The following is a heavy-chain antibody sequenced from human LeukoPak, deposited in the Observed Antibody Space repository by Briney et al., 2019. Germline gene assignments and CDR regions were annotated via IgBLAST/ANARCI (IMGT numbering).Heavy chain of an antibody. CDR1: GFTFSSYS. V-gene: IGHV3-23*01. CDR3: AQDLAWGAFDH. J-gene: IGHJ4*02. CDR2: ISPSGGGT. Sequence: GGSLRLSCAASGFTFSSYSMNWVRQAPGKGLEWVSGISPSGGGTYYADSAKGRFTISRDDSKNTLSLQMNSLRVEDTAVYYCAQDLAWGAFDHWGQGTLVTVSS. D-gene: IGHD7-27*01.